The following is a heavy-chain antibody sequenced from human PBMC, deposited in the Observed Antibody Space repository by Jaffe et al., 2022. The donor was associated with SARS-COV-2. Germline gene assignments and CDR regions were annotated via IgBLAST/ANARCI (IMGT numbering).Heavy chain of an antibody. D-gene: IGHD3-3*01. CDR3: AREFTRYYDFWSGYWGLDY. CDR2: ISYDGSNK. V-gene: IGHV3-30-3*01. CDR1: GFTFSSYA. Sequence: QVQLVESGGGVVQPGRSLRLSCAASGFTFSSYAMHWVRQAPGKGLEWVAVISYDGSNKYYADSVKGRFTISRDNSKNTLYLQMNSLRAEDTAVYYCAREFTRYYDFWSGYWGLDYWGQGTLVTVSS. J-gene: IGHJ4*02.